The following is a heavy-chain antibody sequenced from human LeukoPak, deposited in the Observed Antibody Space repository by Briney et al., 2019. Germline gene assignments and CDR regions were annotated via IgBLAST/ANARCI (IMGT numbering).Heavy chain of an antibody. CDR2: ISGSGGTT. D-gene: IGHD3-22*01. V-gene: IGHV3-23*01. CDR3: ARDLAAEGYDSSGYSFDY. Sequence: PGGSLRLSCVASGLTFSSYAMNWVRQAPGKGLQWDSSISGSGGTTYIADSVKGRFTISRDNSKNTLFLEMNSLRAEDTAVYYCARDLAAEGYDSSGYSFDYWGQGTLVTVSS. CDR1: GLTFSSYA. J-gene: IGHJ4*02.